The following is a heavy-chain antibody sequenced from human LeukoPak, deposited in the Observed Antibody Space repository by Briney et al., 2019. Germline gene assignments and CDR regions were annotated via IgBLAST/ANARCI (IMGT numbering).Heavy chain of an antibody. Sequence: GGSLRLSCVGSGFPFSSYWMSWVRQAPGKGPEWVANIKQDGSESYYVDSVKGRFTLFRDDAKNSVYLQMNSLRVEDTAVYYCARDSGSGGPWGQGTPVTVSS. J-gene: IGHJ5*02. CDR3: ARDSGSGGP. D-gene: IGHD6-19*01. V-gene: IGHV3-7*01. CDR1: GFPFSSYW. CDR2: IKQDGSES.